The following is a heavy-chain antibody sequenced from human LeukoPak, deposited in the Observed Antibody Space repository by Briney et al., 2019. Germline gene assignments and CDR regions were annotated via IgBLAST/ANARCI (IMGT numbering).Heavy chain of an antibody. CDR3: ATAPGSSWSYYCHY. CDR2: IYYSGST. V-gene: IGHV4-39*01. Sequence: PSETLSLTCTVSGGSISSSSYYWGWIRQPPGKGLEWIGSIYYSGSTYYNPSLKSRVTISVDTSKNQFSLKLSSVTAADTAVYYCATAPGSSWSYYCHYWGQGTLVTVSS. J-gene: IGHJ4*02. CDR1: GGSISSSSYY. D-gene: IGHD3-10*01.